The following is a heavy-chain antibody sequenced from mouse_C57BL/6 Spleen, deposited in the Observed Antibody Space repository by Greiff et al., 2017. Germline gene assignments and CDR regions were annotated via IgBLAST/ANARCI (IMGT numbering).Heavy chain of an antibody. J-gene: IGHJ2*01. CDR2: IYPGNSDT. V-gene: IGHV1-5*01. CDR1: GYTFTSYW. CDR3: TRPYAVVAKGFDY. D-gene: IGHD1-1*01. Sequence: EVQLQQSGTVLARPGASVKMSCKTSGYTFTSYWMHWVKQRPGQGLEWIGAIYPGNSDTSYNQKFKGKAKLTAVTSASTAYMELSSLTNEDSAVYYCTRPYAVVAKGFDYWGQGTTLTVSS.